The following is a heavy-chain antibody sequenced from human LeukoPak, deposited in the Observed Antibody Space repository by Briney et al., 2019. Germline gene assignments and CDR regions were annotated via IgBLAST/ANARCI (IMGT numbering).Heavy chain of an antibody. CDR1: GFTFSSYA. J-gene: IGHJ4*02. CDR2: ISYDGSNK. V-gene: IGHV3-30-3*01. CDR3: AKAHLLDWLLPFDY. D-gene: IGHD3/OR15-3a*01. Sequence: GGSLRLSCAASGFTFSSYAMHWVRQAPGKGLEWVAVISYDGSNKYYADSVKGRFTISRDNSKNTLYLQMSSLRGEDTGVYYCAKAHLLDWLLPFDYWGQGTLVTVSS.